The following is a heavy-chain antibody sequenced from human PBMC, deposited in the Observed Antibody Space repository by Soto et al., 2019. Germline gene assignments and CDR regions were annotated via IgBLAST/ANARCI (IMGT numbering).Heavy chain of an antibody. CDR2: ISSTGKNI. Sequence: QVRLVESGGDLVKPGESLRLSCVASGFTFIDYYMNWVRQAPGKGLEWVSYISSTGKNIYYSDSVKGRFIVSRDNAKNSLFLQMNSLTVADTAIYYCGRSHGAGSYWGRGTRSTASS. V-gene: IGHV3-11*01. CDR3: GRSHGAGSY. D-gene: IGHD3-10*01. J-gene: IGHJ4*02. CDR1: GFTFIDYY.